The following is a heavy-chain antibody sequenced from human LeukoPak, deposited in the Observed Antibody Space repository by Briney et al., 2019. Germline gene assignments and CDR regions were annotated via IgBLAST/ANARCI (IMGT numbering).Heavy chain of an antibody. CDR3: ARDPDYGGNSGAYFDY. J-gene: IGHJ4*02. CDR2: IIHILGIA. V-gene: IGHV1-69*04. D-gene: IGHD4-23*01. Sequence: GASVKLSCKASGGTFSSYAISWVRQSPGQGLEWMGRIIHILGIANYAQKFQGRVTITADKSTSTAYMELSSLRSEDTAVYYCARDPDYGGNSGAYFDYWGQGTLVTVSS. CDR1: GGTFSSYA.